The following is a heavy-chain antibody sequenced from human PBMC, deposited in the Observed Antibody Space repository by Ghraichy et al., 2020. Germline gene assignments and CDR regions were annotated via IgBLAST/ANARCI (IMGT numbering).Heavy chain of an antibody. D-gene: IGHD6-13*01. Sequence: SETLSLTCTVSGGSISSYYWSWIRQPPGKGLEWIGYIYYSGSTNYNPSLKSRVTISVDTSKNQFSLKLSSVTAADTAVYYCARFPGYISSWSRGNWFDPWGQGTLVTVSS. CDR3: ARFPGYISSWSRGNWFDP. J-gene: IGHJ5*02. CDR2: IYYSGST. CDR1: GGSISSYY. V-gene: IGHV4-59*01.